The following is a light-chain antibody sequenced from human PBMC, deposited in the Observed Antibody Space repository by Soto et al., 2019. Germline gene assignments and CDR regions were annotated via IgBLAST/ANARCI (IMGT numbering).Light chain of an antibody. CDR1: GSDIGGNNF. Sequence: QSVLTQPPSASGSPGQSVTISCTGTGSDIGGNNFVSWYQQYPGKAPKLMIYEVNKRPSGVPDRFSGSKSGNTASLTVSGLQAEDEADYYCSSFAGTNNVVFGGGTMVTVL. CDR3: SSFAGTNNVV. V-gene: IGLV2-8*01. J-gene: IGLJ2*01. CDR2: EVN.